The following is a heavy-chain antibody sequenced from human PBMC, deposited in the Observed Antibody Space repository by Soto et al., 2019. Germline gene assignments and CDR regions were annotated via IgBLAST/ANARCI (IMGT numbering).Heavy chain of an antibody. CDR3: ATSPAACGDLYRGFDY. CDR1: GYTFTSYA. Sequence: GASVKVSCKASGYTFTSYAMHWVRHAPGQRLEWMGWINAGNGNTKYSQKFQGRVTITRDTSASTAYMELNRLISEDTAVYYCATSPAACGDLYRGFDYWGQGTLVTVSS. J-gene: IGHJ4*02. CDR2: INAGNGNT. D-gene: IGHD2-21*01. V-gene: IGHV1-3*01.